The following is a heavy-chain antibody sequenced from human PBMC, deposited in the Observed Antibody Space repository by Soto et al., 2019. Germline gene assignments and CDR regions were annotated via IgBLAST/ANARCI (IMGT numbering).Heavy chain of an antibody. CDR1: CGSFSGFL. Sequence: QVPLQQGGAGLLKPSETLSLPFAVYCGSFSGFLLTWVRQPPGTGLEWIGEINHSGSTNYNPSLKSRVTISVDTSKNQFSLKLTSVTAADTAVYYCARDKITGLFDYWGQGTLVTVSS. V-gene: IGHV4-34*01. CDR2: INHSGST. D-gene: IGHD2-8*02. J-gene: IGHJ4*02. CDR3: ARDKITGLFDY.